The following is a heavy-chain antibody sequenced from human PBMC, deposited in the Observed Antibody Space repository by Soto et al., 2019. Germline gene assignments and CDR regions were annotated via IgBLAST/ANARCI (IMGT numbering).Heavy chain of an antibody. V-gene: IGHV5-51*01. D-gene: IGHD6-13*01. J-gene: IGHJ6*03. Sequence: GESLKISCKGSGYSFTSYWIGWVRQMPGKGLEWMGIIYPGDSDTRYSPSVQGQVTLSADKSISTAYLQWSSLKASDTAMYYCARVAGGIAAALGYYYYMDVWGKGTTVTVSS. CDR3: ARVAGGIAAALGYYYYMDV. CDR2: IYPGDSDT. CDR1: GYSFTSYW.